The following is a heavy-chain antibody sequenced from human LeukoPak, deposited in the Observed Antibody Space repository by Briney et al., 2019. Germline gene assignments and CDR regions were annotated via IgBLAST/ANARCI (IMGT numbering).Heavy chain of an antibody. CDR3: VRDSGITKDAFDI. CDR1: GGSVSSGAFF. D-gene: IGHD3-10*01. CDR2: IYTTGST. V-gene: IGHV4-61*02. Sequence: PSETLSLTCSVSGGSVSSGAFFWTWIRQSAGKGLEWMGRIYTTGSTNYNPSLKSRVTITLDTSKNQVSMSLTYVTVADTALYYCVRDSGITKDAFDIWGQGTAVTVSS. J-gene: IGHJ3*02.